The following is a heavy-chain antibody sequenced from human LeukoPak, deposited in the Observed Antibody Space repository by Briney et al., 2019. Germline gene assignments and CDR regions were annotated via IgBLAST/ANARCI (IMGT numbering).Heavy chain of an antibody. CDR1: GFTFSSSV. D-gene: IGHD3-16*01. V-gene: IGHV3-23*01. CDR2: VSGSGGST. CDR3: LCCGTLGY. J-gene: IGHJ4*02. Sequence: PGGSLRLSCAASGFTFSSSVMSWVRQAPGKGLEWVSSVSGSGGSTYYADSVKGRFTISRDNSKNTLYLQMNSLRTEDTAIYYCLCCGTLGYWGQGTRVTVSS.